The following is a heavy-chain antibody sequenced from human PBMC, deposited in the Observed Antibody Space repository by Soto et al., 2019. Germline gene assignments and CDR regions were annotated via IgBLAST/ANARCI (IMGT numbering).Heavy chain of an antibody. D-gene: IGHD5-12*01. CDR1: GYTFTNYG. J-gene: IGHJ4*02. V-gene: IGHV1-18*01. CDR2: ISAYNGNT. Sequence: ASVKVSCKASGYTFTNYGISWVRQAPGQGLEWMGWISAYNGNTNNAKELQGRVTMTTDTSTSTAYMELRSLTSDDTAVYYCARGVHPEYSLVAWGQGTMGTVSS. CDR3: ARGVHPEYSLVA.